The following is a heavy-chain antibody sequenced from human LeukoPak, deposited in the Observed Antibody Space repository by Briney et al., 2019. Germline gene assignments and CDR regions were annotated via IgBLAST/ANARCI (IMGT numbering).Heavy chain of an antibody. CDR3: ARLGDILTGSPQNNLWPENDY. CDR2: INPSGGST. V-gene: IGHV1-46*01. Sequence: GASVKVSCKASGYTFTSYYMHWVRQAPGQGLEWMGIINPSGGSTSYAQKFQGRVTMTRDTSTSTVYMELSSLRSEDTAVYYCARLGDILTGSPQNNLWPENDYWGQGTLVTVSS. CDR1: GYTFTSYY. D-gene: IGHD3-9*01. J-gene: IGHJ4*02.